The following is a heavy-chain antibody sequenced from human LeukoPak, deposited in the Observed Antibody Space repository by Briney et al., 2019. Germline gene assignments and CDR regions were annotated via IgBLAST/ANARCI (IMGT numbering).Heavy chain of an antibody. CDR2: IYPGDSET. D-gene: IGHD2-2*01. Sequence: GESLKISCKASGYRFTSTWIVWVRQMPGKGLEWMGSIYPGDSETKYSPSFQGQVTISADKSITTAYLQWNSLKASDTAMYYCARLTDQQRVPAAGYYFDYWGQGTLVTVSS. CDR3: ARLTDQQRVPAAGYYFDY. J-gene: IGHJ4*02. CDR1: GYRFTSTW. V-gene: IGHV5-51*01.